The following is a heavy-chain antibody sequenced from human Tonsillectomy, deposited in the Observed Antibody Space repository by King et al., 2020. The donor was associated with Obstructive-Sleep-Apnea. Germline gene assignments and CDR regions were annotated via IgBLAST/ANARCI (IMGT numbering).Heavy chain of an antibody. CDR2: ISRSSSHT. D-gene: IGHD5-12*01. J-gene: IGHJ4*02. Sequence: VQLVESGGGLVKPGGSLRLSCAASGFTFSDYYMRWIRQAPGKGLEWVSYISRSSSHTKYADSVKVRFTISRDNANNSLFLQMNSLRAEDTAVYYCARDLLSSAYDYSDYWSQGTQVTVPS. CDR1: GFTFSDYY. CDR3: ARDLLSSAYDYSDY. V-gene: IGHV3-11*06.